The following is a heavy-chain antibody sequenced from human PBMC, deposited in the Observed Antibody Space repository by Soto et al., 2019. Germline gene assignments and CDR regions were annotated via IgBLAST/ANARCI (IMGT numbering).Heavy chain of an antibody. Sequence: GSLRLSCSASGFTFSNYWMTWVRQAPGKGLEWVANIKEDGSEKHYVDSVKGRFTISRDNAKNSLYLQMNSLRVEDTAVYFCSRDVVVGAKALNYWGQGALVTVSS. CDR2: IKEDGSEK. CDR3: SRDVVVGAKALNY. CDR1: GFTFSNYW. D-gene: IGHD2-15*01. V-gene: IGHV3-7*01. J-gene: IGHJ4*02.